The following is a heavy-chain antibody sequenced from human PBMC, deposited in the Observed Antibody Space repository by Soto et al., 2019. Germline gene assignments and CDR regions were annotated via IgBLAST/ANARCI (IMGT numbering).Heavy chain of an antibody. J-gene: IGHJ5*02. Sequence: QVQLQESGSRLVSPSQTLSLTSSVSRGSVRSGGYSWSWIRQAPGKGLEWVGFISPSGSPAYNPSLQSRVSISVDTSNNQISLELSSVTAADTAVYYCTRGVLAWGPGTLVTVSS. CDR3: TRGVLA. V-gene: IGHV4-30-2*01. D-gene: IGHD2-8*01. CDR2: ISPSGSP. CDR1: RGSVRSGGYS.